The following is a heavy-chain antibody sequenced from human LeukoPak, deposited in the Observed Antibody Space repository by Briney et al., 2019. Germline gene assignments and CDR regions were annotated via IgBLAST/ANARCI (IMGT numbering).Heavy chain of an antibody. J-gene: IGHJ3*02. V-gene: IGHV3-30*18. CDR1: GFTFSSYG. CDR3: AKDLGQLERSDAFDI. Sequence: GGSLRLSCAASGFTFSSYGMHWVRQAPGKGLEWVAGISYDGSNKYYADSVKGRFTISRDNSKNPLYLQMNSLRAADTAVYYCAKDLGQLERSDAFDIWGQGTMVTVSS. D-gene: IGHD1-1*01. CDR2: ISYDGSNK.